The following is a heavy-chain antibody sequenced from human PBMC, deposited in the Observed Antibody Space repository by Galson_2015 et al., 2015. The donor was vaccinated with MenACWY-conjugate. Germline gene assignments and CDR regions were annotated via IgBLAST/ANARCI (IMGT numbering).Heavy chain of an antibody. CDR3: ARRTLSGVYYYFGS. Sequence: SLRLSCAASGFSFSNYWMHWVRQAPGKGLVWVSRINSDGTTTNYADSVKGRFTISRDNAKNTLYLQMNSLRAEDTAVYYCARRTLSGVYYYFGSWGQGTLVTVSS. CDR2: INSDGTTT. V-gene: IGHV3-74*01. D-gene: IGHD5/OR15-5a*01. J-gene: IGHJ4*02. CDR1: GFSFSNYW.